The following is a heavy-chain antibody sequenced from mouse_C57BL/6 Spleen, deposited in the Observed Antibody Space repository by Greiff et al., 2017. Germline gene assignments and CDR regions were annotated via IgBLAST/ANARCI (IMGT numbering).Heavy chain of an antibody. CDR1: GFTFSDAW. D-gene: IGHD4-1*02. J-gene: IGHJ3*01. V-gene: IGHV6-6*01. Sequence: EVQRVESGGGLVQPGGSMKLSCAASGFTFSDAWMDWVRQSPEKGLEWVAEIRNKANNHATYYAESVKGRFTISRDDSKSSVYLQMNSLRAEDTGIYYCTTTGTAWFAYWGQGTLVTVSA. CDR3: TTTGTAWFAY. CDR2: IRNKANNHAT.